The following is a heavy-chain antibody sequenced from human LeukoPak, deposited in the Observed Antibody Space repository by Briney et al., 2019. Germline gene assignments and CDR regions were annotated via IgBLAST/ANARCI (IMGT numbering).Heavy chain of an antibody. D-gene: IGHD6-6*01. CDR3: ASSARPGYYYYYMDV. Sequence: PGGSLRLSCAASGFTFSSYAMHWVRQAPGKGLEWVAAISYDGSNKYYADSVKGRFTISRDNSKNTLYLQMNSLRAEDTAVYYCASSARPGYYYYYMDVWGKGTTVTVSS. CDR1: GFTFSSYA. CDR2: ISYDGSNK. J-gene: IGHJ6*03. V-gene: IGHV3-30-3*01.